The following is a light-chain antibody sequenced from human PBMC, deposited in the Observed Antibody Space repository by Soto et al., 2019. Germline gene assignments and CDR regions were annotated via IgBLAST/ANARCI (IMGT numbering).Light chain of an antibody. V-gene: IGKV1-12*01. CDR2: AAS. CDR1: QGISSW. J-gene: IGKJ4*01. Sequence: DIKMTQSPSFVSASVGDRVTITCRASQGISSWLAWYQNKPGRAPKLLIHAASSLESGVPSRFSGSGSGTDFTLTISSLQPEDFATYYCQQTTSFPLTFGGVTKVEIK. CDR3: QQTTSFPLT.